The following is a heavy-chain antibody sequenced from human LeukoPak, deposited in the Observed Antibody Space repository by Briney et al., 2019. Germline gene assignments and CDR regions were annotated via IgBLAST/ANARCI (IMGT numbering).Heavy chain of an antibody. CDR2: INHSGST. D-gene: IGHD3-22*01. J-gene: IGHJ4*02. CDR3: ARGTSTLYYYDSSGYHY. Sequence: SETLSLTCAVYGGSFSGYYWSWIRQPPVKGLEWIGEINHSGSTNYNPSLKSRVTISVDTSKNQFSLKLSSVTAADTAVYYCARGTSTLYYYDSSGYHYWGQGTLVTVSS. CDR1: GGSFSGYY. V-gene: IGHV4-34*01.